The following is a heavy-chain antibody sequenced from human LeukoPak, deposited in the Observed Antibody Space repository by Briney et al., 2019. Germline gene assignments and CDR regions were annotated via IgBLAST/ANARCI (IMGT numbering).Heavy chain of an antibody. CDR2: IYPGDSDT. CDR1: GYSFTSYW. V-gene: IGHV5-51*01. Sequence: GESLKISCKGSGYSFTSYWIGWVRQMPGKGLEWMGIIYPGDSDTRYSPPFQGQVTISADKSISTAYLQWSSLKASDTAMYYCARLGSPYSSGWYSDYWGQGTLVTVSS. CDR3: ARLGSPYSSGWYSDY. D-gene: IGHD6-19*01. J-gene: IGHJ4*02.